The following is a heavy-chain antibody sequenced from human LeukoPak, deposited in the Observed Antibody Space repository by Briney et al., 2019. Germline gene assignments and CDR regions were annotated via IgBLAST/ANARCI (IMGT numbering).Heavy chain of an antibody. V-gene: IGHV3-33*06. CDR3: AKDWSLGYGCLDY. CDR1: GFTFSKFG. CDR2: VCNDGSKN. D-gene: IGHD5-12*01. Sequence: GGSLRLSCAASGFTFSKFGMHWVRQTPGKGLEWVALVCNDGSKNYYADSVKGRFTISRDNSKDTLYLLLNSLRAEDTAVYYCAKDWSLGYGCLDYWGQGTLVTVPS. J-gene: IGHJ4*02.